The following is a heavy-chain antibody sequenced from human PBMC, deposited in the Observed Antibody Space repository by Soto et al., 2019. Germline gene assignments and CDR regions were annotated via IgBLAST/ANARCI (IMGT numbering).Heavy chain of an antibody. CDR2: INSDGSST. V-gene: IGHV3-74*01. D-gene: IGHD6-13*01. CDR3: ARVFRSLGSSWPFDY. Sequence: GGSLRLSCAASGFTFSSYWMHWVRQAPGKGLVWVSRINSDGSSTSYADSVKGRFTISRDNAKNKLYLQMNSLRAEDTAVYYCARVFRSLGSSWPFDYWGQGTLVTVSS. J-gene: IGHJ4*02. CDR1: GFTFSSYW.